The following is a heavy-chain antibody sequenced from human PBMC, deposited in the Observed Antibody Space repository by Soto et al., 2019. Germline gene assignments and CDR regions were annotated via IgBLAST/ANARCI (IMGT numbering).Heavy chain of an antibody. Sequence: QVQLQESGPGLVKPSGTLSLTCAVSGGSISSSNWWSWVRQPPGKGLEWIGEIYHSGSTNYNPSLKSRVTIAVDKSTNQFSLKLSSVTAADTAVYYCATTTGGGSYGLDWFDPWGQGTLVTVSS. CDR2: IYHSGST. J-gene: IGHJ5*02. D-gene: IGHD5-18*01. CDR1: GGSISSSNW. CDR3: ATTTGGGSYGLDWFDP. V-gene: IGHV4-4*02.